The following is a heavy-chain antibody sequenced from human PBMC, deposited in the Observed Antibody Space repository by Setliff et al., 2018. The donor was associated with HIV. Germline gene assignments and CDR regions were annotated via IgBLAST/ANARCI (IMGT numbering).Heavy chain of an antibody. Sequence: PSETLSLTCSVSGGSVSSTSNYWGWIRQPPGKGLEWIGSIYYSGSTYYNPSLKSRVTISLDTSKNQFSLKLISLTAADTAVYYCARRGDYGGMGYWGLGTLVTVSS. CDR1: GGSVSSTSNY. J-gene: IGHJ4*02. V-gene: IGHV4-39*01. CDR3: ARRGDYGGMGY. CDR2: IYYSGST. D-gene: IGHD4-17*01.